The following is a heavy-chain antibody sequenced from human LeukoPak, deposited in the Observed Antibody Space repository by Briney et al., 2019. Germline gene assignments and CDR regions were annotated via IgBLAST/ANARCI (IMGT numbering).Heavy chain of an antibody. CDR3: VRASIAVAGNGPGYYYYGMDV. J-gene: IGHJ6*02. Sequence: PGGSLRLSCAASGFTFDDYGMGWVRQAPGKGLEWVSGINWNGGSTGYADSVKGRFTISRDNAKNSLYLQMNSLRAEDTALYHCVRASIAVAGNGPGYYYYGMDVWGQGTTVTVSS. CDR2: INWNGGST. CDR1: GFTFDDYG. D-gene: IGHD6-19*01. V-gene: IGHV3-20*01.